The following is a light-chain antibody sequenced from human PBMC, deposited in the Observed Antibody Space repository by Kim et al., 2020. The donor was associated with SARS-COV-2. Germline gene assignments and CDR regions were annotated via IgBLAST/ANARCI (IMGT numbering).Light chain of an antibody. CDR1: QSIGSN. Sequence: SVSPGERAAITCWASQSIGSNLAWYQQKTGQPPRLLLYDVSTRATGVPARFSGSGSGTEFTLTISSPQPEDVAVYYCQQYNNWWSFGRGTKVDIK. V-gene: IGKV3-15*01. J-gene: IGKJ1*01. CDR2: DVS. CDR3: QQYNNWWS.